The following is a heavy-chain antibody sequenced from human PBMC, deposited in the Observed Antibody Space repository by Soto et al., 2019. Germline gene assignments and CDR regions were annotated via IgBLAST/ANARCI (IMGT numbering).Heavy chain of an antibody. V-gene: IGHV3-53*02. CDR1: GFTLSNNR. J-gene: IGHJ4*02. CDR2: LYFYGSA. Sequence: EVQLVETAGGLVLPGGSLRLACVVSGFTLSNNRMTWVRQAPGQGLEWVSDLYFYGSANYADYVRGRFTIFKDDSKNTLYLQMTNLRADDTALYYCARVGTSESFFDYWGQGTLVTVSP. CDR3: ARVGTSESFFDY. D-gene: IGHD7-27*01.